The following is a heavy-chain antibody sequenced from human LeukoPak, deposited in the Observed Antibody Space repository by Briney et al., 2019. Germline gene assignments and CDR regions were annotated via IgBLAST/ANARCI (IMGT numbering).Heavy chain of an antibody. V-gene: IGHV3-30*04. CDR1: GFTFSSYA. J-gene: IGHJ4*02. CDR2: ISYDGSNK. CDR3: ARASSGWDGEYFDN. Sequence: GGSLRLSCAASGFTFSSYAMHWVRQAPGKGLEWVAVISYDGSNKYYADSVKGRFTISRDNSKNTLYLQMNSLRAEDTAVYYCARASSGWDGEYFDNWGQGTLVTVSS. D-gene: IGHD6-19*01.